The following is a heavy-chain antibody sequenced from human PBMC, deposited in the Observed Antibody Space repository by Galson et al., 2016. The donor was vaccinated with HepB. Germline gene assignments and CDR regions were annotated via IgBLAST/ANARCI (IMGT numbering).Heavy chain of an antibody. Sequence: SLRLSCAASGFTFTRSGMHWLRQAPGKGLEWVAVIAYDGTNKYYADSVKGRFTISRDNSKNTLFLQMNSLRPEDTAVYYCAKDRQYGDFPDAFDTWGQGTMVTVSS. V-gene: IGHV3-30*18. CDR3: AKDRQYGDFPDAFDT. CDR1: GFTFTRSG. CDR2: IAYDGTNK. J-gene: IGHJ3*02. D-gene: IGHD4-17*01.